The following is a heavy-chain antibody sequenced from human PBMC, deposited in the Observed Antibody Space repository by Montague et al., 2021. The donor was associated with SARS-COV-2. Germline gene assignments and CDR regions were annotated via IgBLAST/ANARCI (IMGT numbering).Heavy chain of an antibody. CDR1: GGSIAGYY. Sequence: SETRSLTCGVSGGSIAGYYWSWIRQPPGKGLEWIGNIYYDGRTSYNPSLKSRVSVSVDTSKNDFSLNVRSVTAADTAVYYCARVEVLDGVDVWGQGTTVTVSS. D-gene: IGHD3-3*01. CDR2: IYYDGRT. V-gene: IGHV4-59*04. J-gene: IGHJ6*02. CDR3: ARVEVLDGVDV.